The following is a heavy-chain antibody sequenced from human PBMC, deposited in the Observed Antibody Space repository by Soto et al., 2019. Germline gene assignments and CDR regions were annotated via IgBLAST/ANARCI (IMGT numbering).Heavy chain of an antibody. CDR3: ARGGVDVVATSAFDY. CDR1: GGTFNNYA. J-gene: IGHJ4*02. D-gene: IGHD5-12*01. Sequence: QVQLVQSGAEVKKPGSSVTVSCKASGGTFNNYAISWVRQAPGQGLEWMGGIIPLIGTADYAHKFQGRLAISADEATGTTCMELSSLRSEDTALYYCARGGVDVVATSAFDYWGQGTLVTGSS. V-gene: IGHV1-69*01. CDR2: IIPLIGTA.